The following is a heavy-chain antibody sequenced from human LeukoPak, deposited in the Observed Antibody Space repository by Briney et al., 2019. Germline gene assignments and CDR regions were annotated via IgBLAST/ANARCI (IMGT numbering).Heavy chain of an antibody. V-gene: IGHV3-23*01. D-gene: IGHD3-9*01. CDR1: GFTFSSYA. Sequence: PGGSLRLSCAASGFTFSSYAMSWVRPAPGKGREWVSAISGSGGSTYYADTVKGRFTISRDNSKNTLYLQMNSLRAEDTAVYYFSKSSLTGYYFCPFDYWGQGSLVTVSS. J-gene: IGHJ4*02. CDR3: SKSSLTGYYFCPFDY. CDR2: ISGSGGST.